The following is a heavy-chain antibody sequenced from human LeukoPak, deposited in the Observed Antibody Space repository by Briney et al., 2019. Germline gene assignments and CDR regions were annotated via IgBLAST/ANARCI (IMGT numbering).Heavy chain of an antibody. CDR3: TTVWNCGGDCSDAFDI. CDR1: GFTFSGYA. J-gene: IGHJ3*02. V-gene: IGHV3-30-3*01. CDR2: ISYDGSSK. D-gene: IGHD2-21*02. Sequence: GGSLRLSCAASGFTFSGYALHWVRQAPGKGLEWVAIISYDGSSKYYADSVKGRFTISRDNSKKTLYLQMSSLRTEDTAVYYCTTVWNCGGDCSDAFDIWGQGTMVTVSS.